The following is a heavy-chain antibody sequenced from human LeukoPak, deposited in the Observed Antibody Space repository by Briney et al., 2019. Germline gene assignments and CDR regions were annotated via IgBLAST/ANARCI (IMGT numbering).Heavy chain of an antibody. CDR2: INPNSGGI. CDR1: GYTFTAYY. Sequence: APVKVSCKASGYTFTAYYMHWVRQAPGQGLEWMGWINPNSGGINYEQKFQGRVTMTRDTSISTAYMELSRLTSDDTAVYYCAREAANMVRGVMGKWGQGTLVTVSS. D-gene: IGHD3-10*01. CDR3: AREAANMVRGVMGK. J-gene: IGHJ4*02. V-gene: IGHV1-2*02.